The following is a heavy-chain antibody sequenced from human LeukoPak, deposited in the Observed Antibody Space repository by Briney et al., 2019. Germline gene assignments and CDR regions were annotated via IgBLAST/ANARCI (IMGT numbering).Heavy chain of an antibody. CDR3: AKGDNYYDSSGYYHVRALFDY. D-gene: IGHD3-22*01. J-gene: IGHJ4*02. CDR1: GFTFSSYA. Sequence: QPGGSLRLSCGASGFTFSSYAVYWVRQAPGKGLEWVAGTSYNGNNKFYADSVKGRFSISRDNSKNTLYLQMDSLRAEDTAVYYCAKGDNYYDSSGYYHVRALFDYWAREPWSPSPQ. CDR2: TSYNGNNK. V-gene: IGHV3-30*04.